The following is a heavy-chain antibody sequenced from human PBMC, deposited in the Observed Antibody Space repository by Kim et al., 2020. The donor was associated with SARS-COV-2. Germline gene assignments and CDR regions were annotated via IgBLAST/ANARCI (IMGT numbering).Heavy chain of an antibody. D-gene: IGHD2-21*02. CDR3: SRLYCFGDFSPYY. CDR1: GGSISSYY. V-gene: IGHV4-59*08. CDR2: IYYSGST. Sequence: SETLSLTCTVSGGSISSYYWSWIRQPPGKGLEWIGYIYYSGSTNYNPSLKSRVTISVDTSNNQFSLKLSSVTAADTSVYYCSRLYCFGDFSPYYLGQATL. J-gene: IGHJ4*02.